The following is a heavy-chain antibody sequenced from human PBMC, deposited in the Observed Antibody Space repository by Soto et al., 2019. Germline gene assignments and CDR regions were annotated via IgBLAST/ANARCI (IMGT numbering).Heavy chain of an antibody. J-gene: IGHJ4*02. CDR1: GGTFSSYA. Sequence: GASVKVSFKASGGTFSSYAISWLRHAPGQGLEWMGGIIPIFGTANYAQKFQGRVTITADESTSTAYMELSSVTAADTAVYYCAREYCGGDCYSGSFDYWGQGTLVTVSS. CDR3: AREYCGGDCYSGSFDY. V-gene: IGHV1-69*13. D-gene: IGHD2-21*02. CDR2: IIPIFGTA.